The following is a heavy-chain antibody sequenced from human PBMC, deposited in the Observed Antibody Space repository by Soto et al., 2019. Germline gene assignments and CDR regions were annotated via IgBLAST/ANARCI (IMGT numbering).Heavy chain of an antibody. D-gene: IGHD2-15*01. CDR1: GYTFTNYE. J-gene: IGHJ5*02. V-gene: IGHV1-8*01. CDR3: ARGRAADCRVGICYRLLDP. Sequence: ACVKFSCKASGYTFTNYETIWVRQANGQALEWMGWMNPNSGDTVYAQKFQGRLTMTRDTSISTAYMELSSLRSEDTAGYYCARGRAADCRVGICYRLLDPWGQGTLVTVSS. CDR2: MNPNSGDT.